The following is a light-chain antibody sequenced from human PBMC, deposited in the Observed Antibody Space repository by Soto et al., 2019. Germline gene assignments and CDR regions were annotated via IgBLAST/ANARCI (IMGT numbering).Light chain of an antibody. CDR3: QQSYSTPPEYS. J-gene: IGKJ2*01. V-gene: IGKV1-39*01. Sequence: DIQMTQSPSSLSASVGDRVTITCRAGQNIGTYLHWYQQKPGRAPKLLIYAASNLQSGVPSRLSGGGSGTHFTLTINSLQPEDSATYFCQQSYSTPPEYSFGRGTKLEI. CDR1: QNIGTY. CDR2: AAS.